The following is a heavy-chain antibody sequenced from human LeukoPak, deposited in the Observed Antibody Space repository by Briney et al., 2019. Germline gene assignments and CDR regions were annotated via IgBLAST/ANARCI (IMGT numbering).Heavy chain of an antibody. CDR1: GGSISSYY. D-gene: IGHD2-15*01. Sequence: SETLSLTCTVSGGSISSYYWSWIRQSPGKGLEWIGNIFYTGNVDYNPSLQSRVTISVDTSKNEISLILRSVTAADTAVYYCARKTYCSGGRCYGENWFDPWGQGTLVTVSS. CDR3: ARKTYCSGGRCYGENWFDP. CDR2: IFYTGNV. J-gene: IGHJ5*02. V-gene: IGHV4-59*08.